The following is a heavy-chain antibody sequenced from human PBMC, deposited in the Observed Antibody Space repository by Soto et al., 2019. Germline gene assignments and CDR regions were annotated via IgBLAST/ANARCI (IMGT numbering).Heavy chain of an antibody. CDR3: ARVKLQVEYCGGDCYSSFDS. V-gene: IGHV1-3*01. CDR2: INAGNGNT. Sequence: GASVNVSCKASGYTFTSYAMHCVRQSAGQRLEWMGWINAGNGNTKYLQKLQGRVTINRDTTASTAYMELSSLRSEDTAVYYCARVKLQVEYCGGDCYSSFDSWGQGTLVTVSS. J-gene: IGHJ4*02. CDR1: GYTFTSYA. D-gene: IGHD2-21*02.